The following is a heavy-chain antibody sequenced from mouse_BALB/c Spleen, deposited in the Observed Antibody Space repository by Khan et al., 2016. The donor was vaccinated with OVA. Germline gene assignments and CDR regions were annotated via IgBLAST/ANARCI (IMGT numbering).Heavy chain of an antibody. CDR3: ARGGAAYYRNDGGAMEY. CDR1: GYTFTTAG. D-gene: IGHD2-14*01. V-gene: IGHV9-4*02. J-gene: IGHJ4*01. CDR2: IDTHLGVP. Sequence: QIQLVQSGPELKKPGETVRISCKASGYTFTTAGMQWVQKMPGKGLKWIGWIDTHLGVPTSAEDFKGRFAFSLETSASTAYLQITNLKNEDTATYFCARGGAAYYRNDGGAMEYWGQGTSGTGSS.